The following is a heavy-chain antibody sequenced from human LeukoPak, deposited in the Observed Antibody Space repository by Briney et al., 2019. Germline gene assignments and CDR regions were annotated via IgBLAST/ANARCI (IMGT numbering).Heavy chain of an antibody. CDR1: GFTFGTYA. CDR3: AKDRIPTSGWESDY. J-gene: IGHJ4*02. V-gene: IGHV3-23*01. D-gene: IGHD3-22*01. Sequence: PGGSLRLSCAASGFTFGTYAMSWVRQAPGKGLEWVSAISSSGGNTYYADSVKGRFTISRDNSKNTPYLQINSLRAEDTALYYCAKDRIPTSGWESDYWGQGTLVTVSS. CDR2: ISSSGGNT.